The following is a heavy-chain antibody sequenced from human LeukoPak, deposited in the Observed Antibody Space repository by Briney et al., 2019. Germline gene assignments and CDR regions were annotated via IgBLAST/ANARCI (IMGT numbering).Heavy chain of an antibody. D-gene: IGHD3-3*01. CDR2: IYYSGST. Sequence: PPETLSLTCTVSGGSISIHYWSCIRQPPGKGVEWIGYIYYSGSTKYNSSLKSPVTISLDTSKNHFSLKLSSVITADTALDYCARGKGAYDFWSGYDDLGQGTQVSVCS. V-gene: IGHV4-59*11. J-gene: IGHJ4*02. CDR1: GGSISIHY. CDR3: ARGKGAYDFWSGYDD.